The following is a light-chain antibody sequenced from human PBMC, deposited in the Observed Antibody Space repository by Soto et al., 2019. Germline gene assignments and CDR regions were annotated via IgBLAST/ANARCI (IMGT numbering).Light chain of an antibody. J-gene: IGKJ1*01. CDR3: QQYNSYPWT. CDR1: QSISSW. V-gene: IGKV1-5*03. CDR2: KAS. Sequence: DIQMTQSPSTLSASVGDRVTITGRASQSISSWLAWYQQKPGKAPKLPIYKASSLESGVPSRFSGSGSGTEFTLTISSLQPDDFATYYCQQYNSYPWTFGQGTKVDI.